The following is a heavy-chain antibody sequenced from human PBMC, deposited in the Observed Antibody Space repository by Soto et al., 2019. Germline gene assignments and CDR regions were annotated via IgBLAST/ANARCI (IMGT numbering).Heavy chain of an antibody. V-gene: IGHV1-69*06. D-gene: IGHD3-22*01. CDR1: GGTFSSYA. CDR2: IIPIFGTA. Sequence: SVKVSCKASGGTFSSYAISWVRQAPGQGLEWMGGIIPIFGTANYAHKFQGRVTITADKSTSTAYMELSSLRSEDTAVYYCASRNTYYYDSSGYYQGDGMDVWGQGTTVTVSS. J-gene: IGHJ6*02. CDR3: ASRNTYYYDSSGYYQGDGMDV.